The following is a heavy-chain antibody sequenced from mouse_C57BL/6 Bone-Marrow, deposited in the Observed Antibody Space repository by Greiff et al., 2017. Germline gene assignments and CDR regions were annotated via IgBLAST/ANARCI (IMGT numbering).Heavy chain of an antibody. Sequence: QVQLQQSGPELVKPGASVKISCKASGYSFTSYYIHWVKQRPGQGLEWIGWIYPGSGNTKYNEKFKGKATLTADTSSSTAYMQLSSLTSEDSAVYYCARFRWLLRRYYFDYWGQGTTLTVSS. CDR2: IYPGSGNT. V-gene: IGHV1-66*01. CDR1: GYSFTSYY. J-gene: IGHJ2*01. D-gene: IGHD2-3*01. CDR3: ARFRWLLRRYYFDY.